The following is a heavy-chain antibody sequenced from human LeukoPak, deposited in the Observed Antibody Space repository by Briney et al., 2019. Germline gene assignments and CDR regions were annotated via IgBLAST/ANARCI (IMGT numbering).Heavy chain of an antibody. Sequence: GASVKVSCKASGYTFTSYYIHWVRQAPGQGLEWMGIINPSAGSTTYTQKFQGRVTMTRDMSTTTVYMELSGLRSEDTAVYYCARSAGWLVNHYFDSWGQGTLVTVSS. J-gene: IGHJ4*02. CDR1: GYTFTSYY. CDR3: ARSAGWLVNHYFDS. CDR2: INPSAGST. V-gene: IGHV1-46*01. D-gene: IGHD6-19*01.